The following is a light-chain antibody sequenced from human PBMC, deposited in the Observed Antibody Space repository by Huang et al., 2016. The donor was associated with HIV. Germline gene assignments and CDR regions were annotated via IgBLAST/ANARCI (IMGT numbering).Light chain of an antibody. CDR2: CAS. CDR1: QSVSSN. V-gene: IGKV3-15*01. J-gene: IGKJ4*01. Sequence: EIVMTQSPGTLSLSPGESATLSCRASQSVSSNLSWYQQKHGQAPMLLIYCASTRSTGIPARFSGSGSGTDFILTISSLQSEDFSVYYCQQYNNWPPLTFGGGTKVEIK. CDR3: QQYNNWPPLT.